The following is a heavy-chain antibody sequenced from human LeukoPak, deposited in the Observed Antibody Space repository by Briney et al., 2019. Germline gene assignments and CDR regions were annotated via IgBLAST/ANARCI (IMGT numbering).Heavy chain of an antibody. CDR3: AKRGVVIRGLLVIGYHHGAYHYDF. J-gene: IGHJ4*02. V-gene: IGHV3-23*01. CDR2: ISERGGST. CDR1: GISLSNYA. D-gene: IGHD3-10*01. Sequence: GGSLRLSCVVSGISLSNYAMTWVRQAPGKGLEWVSYISERGGSTTYADSVKGRFTISRDTSLNTLYLQMNNLRAEDTAVYFCAKRGVVIRGLLVIGYHHGAYHYDFWGQGVLVTVSS.